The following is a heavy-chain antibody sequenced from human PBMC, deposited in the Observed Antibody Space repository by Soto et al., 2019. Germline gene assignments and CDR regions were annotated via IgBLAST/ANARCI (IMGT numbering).Heavy chain of an antibody. CDR1: GFTFSTYS. CDR3: AREGINNYNEYYFDS. J-gene: IGHJ4*02. Sequence: VGSLRLSCAASGFTFSTYSMNWVRQAPGKGLEWVSSISGSGNYTHYADFLRGRFTISRDNAKTSLYLQMNSLRAEDTAVYYCAREGINNYNEYYFDSWGQGTVVTVS. V-gene: IGHV3-21*01. CDR2: ISGSGNYT. D-gene: IGHD4-4*01.